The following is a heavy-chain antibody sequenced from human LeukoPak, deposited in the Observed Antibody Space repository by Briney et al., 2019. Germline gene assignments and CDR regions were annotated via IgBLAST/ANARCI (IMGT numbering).Heavy chain of an antibody. CDR2: IYSTATT. D-gene: IGHD2-8*02. V-gene: IGHV4-59*01. Sequence: WIWYIYSTATTNYTPSLKTRVPISLDTSKTQFSLKLSSVTAAATAVYYCARDPGAADAFDIWGHGTMVTVSS. CDR3: ARDPGAADAFDI. J-gene: IGHJ3*02.